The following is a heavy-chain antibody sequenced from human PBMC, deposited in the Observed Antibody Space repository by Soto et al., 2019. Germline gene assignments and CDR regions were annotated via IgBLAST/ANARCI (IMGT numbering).Heavy chain of an antibody. CDR3: AREYSGSYSYYYYGMDV. J-gene: IGHJ6*02. D-gene: IGHD1-26*01. V-gene: IGHV1-46*01. CDR1: GYTFTNYY. CDR2: INPSGGST. Sequence: ASVKVSCKTSGYTFTNYYMHWVRQAPGQGLEWMGIINPSGGSTSYAQKFQGRVTMTRDTSTSTVYMELSSLRSEDTAVYYCAREYSGSYSYYYYGMDVWGQGTTVTVSS.